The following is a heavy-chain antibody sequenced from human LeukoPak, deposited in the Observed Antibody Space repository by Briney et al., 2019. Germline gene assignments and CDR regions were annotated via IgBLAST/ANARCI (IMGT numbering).Heavy chain of an antibody. CDR3: TRGYLSGSSRDY. Sequence: ASVRVSCKASGYTFTGYDINWVRQATGQGLEWMGWMNPNTGDTGYAQKFQGRVTMTRNSSIDTAYMELSGLRSEDTAVYYCTRGYLSGSSRDYWAQGTLLTVSS. V-gene: IGHV1-8*01. J-gene: IGHJ4*02. CDR1: GYTFTGYD. CDR2: MNPNTGDT. D-gene: IGHD1-26*01.